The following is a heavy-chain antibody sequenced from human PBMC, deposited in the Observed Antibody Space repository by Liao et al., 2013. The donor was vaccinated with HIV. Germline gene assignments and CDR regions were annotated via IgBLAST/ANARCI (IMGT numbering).Heavy chain of an antibody. CDR1: GDSISGGNYF. Sequence: QVQLQESGPGLVKPSQTLSLSCTVSGDSISGGNYFLNWIRQPAGKGLEWIGRIYTTGNTDYNPSLKSRVTMSVDTSKNQFSLKLRSVTAADTAVYYCARTDQYYDFWNGYENWFDPWGQGTLVTVSS. J-gene: IGHJ5*02. CDR2: IYTTGNT. CDR3: ARTDQYYDFWNGYENWFDP. V-gene: IGHV4-61*02. D-gene: IGHD3-3*01.